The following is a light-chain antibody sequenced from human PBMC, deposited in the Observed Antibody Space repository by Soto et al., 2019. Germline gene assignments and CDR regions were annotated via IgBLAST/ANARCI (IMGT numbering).Light chain of an antibody. CDR3: QSYDTSLSGPVI. CDR1: SSNIGAGYD. Sequence: QPVLTQPPSVSGAPGQRVTISCTGSSSNIGAGYDVHWYQQLPGTAPKLLIYGNINRPSGVPERFSGSKSGTSASLAITGLQAEDEADYYCQSYDTSLSGPVIFGGGTKVTVL. V-gene: IGLV1-40*01. J-gene: IGLJ2*01. CDR2: GNI.